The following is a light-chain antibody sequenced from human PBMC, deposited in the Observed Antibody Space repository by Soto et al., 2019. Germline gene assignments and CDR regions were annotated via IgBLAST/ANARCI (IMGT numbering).Light chain of an antibody. V-gene: IGKV1-12*01. CDR1: HDINSW. CDR2: CAS. J-gene: IGKJ1*01. Sequence: DIQITQSPCAVSASVADRVTITCLASHDINSWLTSYQQTPVKPPKLLMFCASNFHIGVPSRFSGSGSGTEFTLTIINLLREDFATYYCQQSYFILGTFGRGTKVDIK. CDR3: QQSYFILGT.